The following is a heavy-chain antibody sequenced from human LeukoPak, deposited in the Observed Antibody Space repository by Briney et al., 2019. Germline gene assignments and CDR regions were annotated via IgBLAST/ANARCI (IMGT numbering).Heavy chain of an antibody. V-gene: IGHV1-2*02. J-gene: IGHJ2*01. CDR3: ARDWEGLGEYWCFDL. Sequence: VASVKVSCKASGYTFTGYYMHWVRQAPGQGLEWMGWINPNSGGTNYAQKFQGRVTMTRDTSISTAYMELSRLRSDDTAVYYCARDWEGLGEYWCFDLWGRGTPVTVSS. CDR2: INPNSGGT. D-gene: IGHD1-26*01. CDR1: GYTFTGYY.